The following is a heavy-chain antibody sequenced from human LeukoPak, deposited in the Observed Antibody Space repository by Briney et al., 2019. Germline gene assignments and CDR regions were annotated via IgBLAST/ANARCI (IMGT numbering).Heavy chain of an antibody. CDR2: ISGSGGST. CDR3: AKGLLRSGSYYSLFVYFDY. CDR1: GFTFSSHP. D-gene: IGHD1-26*01. Sequence: GGSLRLSCAASGFTFSSHPMSWVRQAPGKGLEWVSVISGSGGSTYSADSVKGRFTISRDNSKNPLYLQMSSLRAEDTAVYYCAKGLLRSGSYYSLFVYFDYWGQGTLVTVSS. J-gene: IGHJ4*02. V-gene: IGHV3-23*01.